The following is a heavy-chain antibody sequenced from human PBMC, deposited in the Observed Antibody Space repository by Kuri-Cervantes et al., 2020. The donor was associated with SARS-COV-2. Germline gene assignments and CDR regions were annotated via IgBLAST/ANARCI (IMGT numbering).Heavy chain of an antibody. CDR3: ARDQYDFWSGYLRGIGDV. V-gene: IGHV1-2*02. Sequence: ASVKVSCKASGYTFTGYYMHWVRQAPGQGLEWMGWINPNSGGTNYAQKFQGRVTMTRDTSISTAYMELSSLRAEDTAVYYCARDQYDFWSGYLRGIGDVWGQGTTVTSP. J-gene: IGHJ6*02. D-gene: IGHD3-3*01. CDR2: INPNSGGT. CDR1: GYTFTGYY.